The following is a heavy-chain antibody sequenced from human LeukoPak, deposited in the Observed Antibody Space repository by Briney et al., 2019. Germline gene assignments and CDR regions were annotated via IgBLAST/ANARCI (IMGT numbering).Heavy chain of an antibody. J-gene: IGHJ4*02. CDR1: GFTFSSYW. CDR3: ARDLLDIVVVVAASHYFDY. V-gene: IGHV3-7*01. CDR2: IKEDGSEK. D-gene: IGHD2-15*01. Sequence: GGSLRLSCAASGFTFSSYWMSWVRQAPGKGLEWVADIKEDGSEKYYVGSVKGRFTISRDNAKNSLYLQMNSLRAEDTAVYYCARDLLDIVVVVAASHYFDYWGQGTLVTVSS.